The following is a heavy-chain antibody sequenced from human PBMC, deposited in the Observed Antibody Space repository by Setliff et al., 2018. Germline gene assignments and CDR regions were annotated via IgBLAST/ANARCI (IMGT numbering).Heavy chain of an antibody. CDR2: IRPLRGDT. V-gene: IGHV1-2*02. CDR1: GYVFSAYH. J-gene: IGHJ6*03. CDR3: ARAPSGTGFYHFFSYMDV. Sequence: ASVKVSCKASGYVFSAYHVHWVRQAPGQGPEWVGCIRPLRGDTKSAQKFQGRLTMTGDASINTAFMELTGLTSDDTAVYYCARAPSGTGFYHFFSYMDVWGKGTTVTVSS. D-gene: IGHD1-7*01.